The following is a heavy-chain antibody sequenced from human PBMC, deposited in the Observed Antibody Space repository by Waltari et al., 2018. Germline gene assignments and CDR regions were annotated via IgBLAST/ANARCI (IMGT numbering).Heavy chain of an antibody. Sequence: EVQLVQSGAEVKQPGESLTISCKGSGYSFSNYWIGWVRPMPGKGLEWIGIIYPGDSDIRYSPAVQGQVTISVDKSINTACLQWSSLKASDSAMFYCARHLNNYYDSSGYYYGFDFWGQGTLVTVSS. J-gene: IGHJ4*02. V-gene: IGHV5-51*01. D-gene: IGHD3-22*01. CDR2: IYPGDSDI. CDR1: GYSFSNYW. CDR3: ARHLNNYYDSSGYYYGFDF.